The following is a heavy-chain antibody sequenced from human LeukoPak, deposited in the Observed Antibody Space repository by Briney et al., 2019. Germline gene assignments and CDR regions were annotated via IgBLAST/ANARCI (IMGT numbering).Heavy chain of an antibody. D-gene: IGHD3-3*01. J-gene: IGHJ3*02. CDR3: VLRDAFDI. V-gene: IGHV3-73*01. CDR1: GFTFSGSA. Sequence: GGSLRLSCAASGFTFSGSAMHWVSQAYGKGLEWVGRIRSKANSYATAYAASVKGRFTISRDDSKNTAYLQMNSLKTEDTAVYYCVLRDAFDIWGQGTMVTVSS. CDR2: IRSKANSYAT.